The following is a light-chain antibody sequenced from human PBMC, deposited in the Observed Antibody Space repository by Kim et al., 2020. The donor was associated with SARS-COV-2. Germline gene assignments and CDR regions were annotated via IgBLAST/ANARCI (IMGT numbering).Light chain of an antibody. CDR1: DSGSKS. V-gene: IGLV3-21*04. J-gene: IGLJ2*01. CDR3: QVWDSNTHVV. Sequence: VAPRMTARITCGGDDSGSKSVHWYQQKPGQAPLLVISYDSDRPSGIPDRFSGSNSGNTATLTINRVEAGDEADYHCQVWDSNTHVVFGGGTKVTVL. CDR2: YDS.